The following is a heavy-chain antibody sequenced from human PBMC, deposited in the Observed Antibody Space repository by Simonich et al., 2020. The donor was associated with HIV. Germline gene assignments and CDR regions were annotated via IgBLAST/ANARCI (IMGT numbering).Heavy chain of an antibody. CDR3: AGDSSAYYYHY. J-gene: IGHJ4*02. CDR1: GGSFSNYS. Sequence: QVQLQQWGAGLLKPSETLSLTCAVYGGSFSNYSWSWIRQPPGKGLEWIGEINHSGSTNYNPSLKSRVTISVHTSKKQFSLKVTSVTAADTAVYYCAGDSSAYYYHYWGQGTLVTVSS. CDR2: INHSGST. V-gene: IGHV4-34*01. D-gene: IGHD3-22*01.